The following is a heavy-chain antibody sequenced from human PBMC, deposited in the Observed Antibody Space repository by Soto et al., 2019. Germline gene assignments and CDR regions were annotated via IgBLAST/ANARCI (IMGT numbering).Heavy chain of an antibody. Sequence: ASIKGSRNTSGYNSTDYYIQWLLQTPGQGLEWMGWINPNSGGTNYAQKFQGSVTMTRDTSISTAYMELSRLRSDHTAAYYCARGRAARPPSPNYYHYGMDVSAQGKTFTVSS. D-gene: IGHD6-6*01. CDR2: INPNSGGT. CDR3: ARGRAARPPSPNYYHYGMDV. V-gene: IGHV1-2*02. CDR1: GYNSTDYY. J-gene: IGHJ6*02.